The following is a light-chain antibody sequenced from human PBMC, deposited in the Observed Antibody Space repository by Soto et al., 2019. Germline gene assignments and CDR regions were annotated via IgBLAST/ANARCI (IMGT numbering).Light chain of an antibody. Sequence: SYELTQPPSVSVSPGQTASITCSGNKLGDKYACWYQQQPGQSPVLVIYEDNNRPSGIPERFSGSNSGNTATLTISGAQATDEADYYCQAWDSNAAVFGGGTQVTVL. CDR1: KLGDKY. CDR3: QAWDSNAAV. CDR2: EDN. J-gene: IGLJ3*02. V-gene: IGLV3-1*01.